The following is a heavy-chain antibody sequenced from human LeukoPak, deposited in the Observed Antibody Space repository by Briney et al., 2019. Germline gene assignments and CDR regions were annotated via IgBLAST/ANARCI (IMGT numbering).Heavy chain of an antibody. V-gene: IGHV3-23*01. J-gene: IGHJ6*02. CDR1: GLTFSSSA. Sequence: PGGSLRLSCAASGLTFSSSAMNWVRQAPGKGLEWVSCISSSGGITYYADSLKGRFTISRDNSKNTLYLQLNSLRAEDTAGYYCAKSSQRFGMDVWGQGTTVTVSS. CDR2: ISSSGGIT. CDR3: AKSSQRFGMDV.